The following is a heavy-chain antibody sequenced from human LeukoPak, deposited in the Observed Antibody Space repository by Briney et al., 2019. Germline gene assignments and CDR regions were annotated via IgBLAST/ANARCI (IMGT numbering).Heavy chain of an antibody. D-gene: IGHD3-22*01. V-gene: IGHV3-30*03. Sequence: GGSLRLSCAASAFTFSDYWMTWVRQAPGKGLEWVGVILYDGSMKYYADSVKGRFTISRDNSKNTLYLQMNGLRAEDTAVYYCARDPRGPTGYDSSGRDSFDYWGQGTLVTVSS. CDR2: ILYDGSMK. J-gene: IGHJ4*02. CDR3: ARDPRGPTGYDSSGRDSFDY. CDR1: AFTFSDYW.